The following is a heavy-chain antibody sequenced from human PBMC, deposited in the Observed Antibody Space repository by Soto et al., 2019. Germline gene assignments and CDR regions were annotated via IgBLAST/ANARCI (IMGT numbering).Heavy chain of an antibody. CDR3: ARRTVNIRTFYSGLRTHCFDY. Sequence: SETLSLTCAVSGDSMSSSDYYWGGIRQPPGKGLEWIGSIYYSGSTYYNPSLQSRVAISVDTSKNQFSLKLKSVTAADTAIYYCARRTVNIRTFYSGLRTHCFDYWGQGAPVTVSS. CDR2: IYYSGST. V-gene: IGHV4-39*01. D-gene: IGHD6-19*01. J-gene: IGHJ4*02. CDR1: GDSMSSSDYY.